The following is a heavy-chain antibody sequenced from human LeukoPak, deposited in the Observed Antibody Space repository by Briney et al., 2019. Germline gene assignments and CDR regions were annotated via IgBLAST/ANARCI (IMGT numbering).Heavy chain of an antibody. CDR3: ARVGPYYYGSGSPLDAFDI. CDR1: GGSFSGYY. V-gene: IGHV4-34*01. D-gene: IGHD3-10*01. CDR2: INHSGST. J-gene: IGHJ3*02. Sequence: SETLSLTCAVYGGSFSGYYWRWIRQPPGKGLEWIGEINHSGSTNYNPSLKSRVTISVDTSKNQFSLKLSSVTAADTAVYYCARVGPYYYGSGSPLDAFDIWGQGTMVTVSS.